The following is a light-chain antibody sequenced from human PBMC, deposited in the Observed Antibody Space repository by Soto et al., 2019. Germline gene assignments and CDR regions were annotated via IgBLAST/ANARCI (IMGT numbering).Light chain of an antibody. CDR3: CSYAGSYTWV. CDR2: DVT. Sequence: QSALTQPRSVSGSPGQSVTISCTGTSSDVGGYNYVSWYEQHPVKAPKLMIYDVTKRPSGVTDRFSGSNSGNTASLTISGLQAEDEADYYCCSYAGSYTWVFGTGTKVTVL. CDR1: SSDVGGYNY. V-gene: IGLV2-11*01. J-gene: IGLJ1*01.